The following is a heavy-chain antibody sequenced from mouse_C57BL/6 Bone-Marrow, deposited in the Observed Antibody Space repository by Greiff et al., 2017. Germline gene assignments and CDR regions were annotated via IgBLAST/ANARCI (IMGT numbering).Heavy chain of an antibody. CDR3: TKVFRNHWYLDV. J-gene: IGHJ1*03. V-gene: IGHV1-7*01. Sequence: VQLQQSGAELAKPGASVKLSCKASGYTFTSYWMHWVKQRPGQGLEWIGYINPSSGYTKYNQKFKDKATLTADKCSSKAYMQLSSLTYEVSAGYYCTKVFRNHWYLDVWVTWTTVTGSS. CDR2: INPSSGYT. CDR1: GYTFTSYW.